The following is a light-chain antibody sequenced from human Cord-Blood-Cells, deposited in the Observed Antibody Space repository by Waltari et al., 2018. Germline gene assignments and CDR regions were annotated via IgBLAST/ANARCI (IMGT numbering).Light chain of an antibody. CDR1: SSDVGSYNL. V-gene: IGLV2-23*02. Sequence: QSALTQPASVSGSPGQSITISCTGTSSDVGSYNLVSWYQQHPGKAPKLMIYEVSKRPSGVSNRFSGSKSGNTASRTISGLQAEDEADYYCCSYAGTVFGGGTKLTVL. CDR2: EVS. J-gene: IGLJ2*01. CDR3: CSYAGTV.